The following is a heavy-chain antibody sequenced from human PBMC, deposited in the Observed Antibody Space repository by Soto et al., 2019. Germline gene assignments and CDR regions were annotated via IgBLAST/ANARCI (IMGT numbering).Heavy chain of an antibody. D-gene: IGHD2-21*01. CDR3: ARVPGYSIGDL. CDR1: GGTFSSYT. Sequence: ASVKVSCKASGGTFSSYTISWVRQAPGQGLEWMGRIIPILGIANYAQKFQGRVTITADKSTSTAYMELSSLRSEDTAVYYCARVPGYSIGDLWGRGTLVNVSS. V-gene: IGHV1-69*02. CDR2: IIPILGIA. J-gene: IGHJ2*01.